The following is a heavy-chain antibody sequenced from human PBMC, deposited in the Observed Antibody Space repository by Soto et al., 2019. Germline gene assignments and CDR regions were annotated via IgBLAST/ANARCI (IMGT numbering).Heavy chain of an antibody. D-gene: IGHD5-12*01. CDR1: GYSFTDYW. V-gene: IGHV5-51*01. Sequence: PGESLKISCKGSGYSFTDYWIGWLRQLPGKGLEWMGIIYPGDSDTRYSPSFQGQVTISADKSISTAYLQWSSLKASDTAMYYCASPGRDGYNYIGYWGQGTLVTVSS. CDR2: IYPGDSDT. J-gene: IGHJ4*02. CDR3: ASPGRDGYNYIGY.